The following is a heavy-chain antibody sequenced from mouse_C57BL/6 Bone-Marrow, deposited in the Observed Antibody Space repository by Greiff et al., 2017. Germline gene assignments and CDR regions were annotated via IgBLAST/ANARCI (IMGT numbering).Heavy chain of an antibody. D-gene: IGHD1-1*01. CDR1: GYTFTEYT. CDR3: ARHGEESYCGSSPWFDY. V-gene: IGHV1-62-2*01. Sequence: LVESGAELVKPGASVKLSCKASGYTFTEYTIHWVKQRPGQGLEWIGWFYPGSGSIKYNEKFKDKATLTADKSSSTVYMELSRLTSEDSAVYFCARHGEESYCGSSPWFDYWGQGTLVTVSA. CDR2: FYPGSGSI. J-gene: IGHJ3*01.